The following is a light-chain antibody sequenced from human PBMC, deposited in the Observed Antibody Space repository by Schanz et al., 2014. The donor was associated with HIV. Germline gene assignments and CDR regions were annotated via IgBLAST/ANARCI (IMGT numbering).Light chain of an antibody. CDR3: SSYTPNTDVL. V-gene: IGLV2-14*03. J-gene: IGLJ2*01. CDR1: SSDLGGYNS. Sequence: QSALTQAASVSWSPGQSITISCTGTSSDLGGYNSVPWDQQHPGKAPKLMIYDVSHRPSGVSNRFSGSKSGNTASLTISGLQAEDEADYYCSSYTPNTDVLFGGGTKLTVL. CDR2: DVS.